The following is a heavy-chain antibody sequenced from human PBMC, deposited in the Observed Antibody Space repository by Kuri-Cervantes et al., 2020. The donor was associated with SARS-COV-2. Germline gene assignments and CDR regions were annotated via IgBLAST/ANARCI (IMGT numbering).Heavy chain of an antibody. CDR1: GFTFSAYT. CDR3: TTLIDY. J-gene: IGHJ4*02. CDR2: VRGKANNYAT. Sequence: GGSLRLSCVASGFTFSAYTLNWVRQAPGKGLEWVGRVRGKANNYATAYAASVKGRFTISRDDSKNMAYLQMNSLKTEDTAVYYCTTLIDYWGQGALVTVSS. V-gene: IGHV3-73*01.